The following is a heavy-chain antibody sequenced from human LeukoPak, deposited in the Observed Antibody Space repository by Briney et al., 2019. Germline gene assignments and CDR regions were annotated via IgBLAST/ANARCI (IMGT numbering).Heavy chain of an antibody. CDR2: IFYSGST. Sequence: PSETLSLTCTVSGGSISTSNYYWGWIRQPPGKGLEWIGNIFYSGSTYYSPSLRSRVTISLDTSRNQFSLKLNSVTAADTAVYYCARALGSGGYGGNWFDPWGQGTLVTVSP. CDR3: ARALGSGGYGGNWFDP. D-gene: IGHD6-25*01. CDR1: GGSISTSNYY. V-gene: IGHV4-39*07. J-gene: IGHJ5*02.